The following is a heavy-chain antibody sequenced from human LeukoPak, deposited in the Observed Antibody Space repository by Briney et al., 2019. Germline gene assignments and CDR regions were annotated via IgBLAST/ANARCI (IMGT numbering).Heavy chain of an antibody. CDR3: ARGNDYRVSPDY. Sequence: ASVKVSCKASGYTFTGNYMHWVRQAPGQGLEWMGWINPNSGGTNYAQKFQGRVTMTRDTSISTAYMELSRLRSDDTAVYYCARGNDYRVSPDYWGQGTLVTVSS. V-gene: IGHV1-2*02. J-gene: IGHJ4*02. D-gene: IGHD4-11*01. CDR2: INPNSGGT. CDR1: GYTFTGNY.